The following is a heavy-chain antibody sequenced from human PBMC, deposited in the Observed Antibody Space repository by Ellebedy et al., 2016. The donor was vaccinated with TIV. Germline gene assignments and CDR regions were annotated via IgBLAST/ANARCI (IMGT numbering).Heavy chain of an antibody. CDR1: AGSSRDNY. Sequence: MPSETLSLTCSVSAGSSRDNYWSWIRQPPGKGLEWIGYSYYNGNTNYNPSLKSRVTMSLDTSKNQFSLNLTAVTAADTAVYYCARLHGIDCGYGGCYFGWLDPWGQGALVTVSS. D-gene: IGHD2-21*01. V-gene: IGHV4-59*08. J-gene: IGHJ5*02. CDR2: SYYNGNT. CDR3: ARLHGIDCGYGGCYFGWLDP.